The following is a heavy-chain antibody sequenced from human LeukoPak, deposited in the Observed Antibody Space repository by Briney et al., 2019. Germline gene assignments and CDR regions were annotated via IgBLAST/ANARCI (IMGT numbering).Heavy chain of an antibody. CDR2: ISWNSGSI. CDR1: GFTFDDYA. D-gene: IGHD3-10*01. J-gene: IGHJ4*02. V-gene: IGHV3-9*01. Sequence: GGSLRLSCAASGFTFDDYAMHWVRQAPGKGLEWVSGISWNSGSIDYAVSVKGRFTISRDNAKNSLYLQMNSLRAEDTALYYCAKDRSYGSGSYAFDYWGQGTLVTVSS. CDR3: AKDRSYGSGSYAFDY.